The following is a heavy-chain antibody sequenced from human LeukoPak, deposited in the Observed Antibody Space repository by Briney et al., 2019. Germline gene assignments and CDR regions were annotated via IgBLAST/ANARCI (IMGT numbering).Heavy chain of an antibody. D-gene: IGHD2-2*01. V-gene: IGHV4-30-4*01. CDR3: ARDCSSTSCYVPAY. Sequence: SETLSLTCTVSGGSISSGDYYWSWIRQSPGKGLEWIGYIYYSGSTYYNPSLKSRVTISVDTSKNQFSLKLSSVTAADTAVYYCARDCSSTSCYVPAYWGQGTLVTVSS. CDR2: IYYSGST. J-gene: IGHJ4*02. CDR1: GGSISSGDYY.